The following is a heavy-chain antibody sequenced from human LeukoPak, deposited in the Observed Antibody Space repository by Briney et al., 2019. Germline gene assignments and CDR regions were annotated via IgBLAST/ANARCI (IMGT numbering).Heavy chain of an antibody. D-gene: IGHD2-2*01. J-gene: IGHJ6*03. CDR2: IYYSGST. CDR3: AEGSGCSSTSCYRGYYYYMDV. CDR1: GGSISSSSYY. Sequence: SETLSPTCTVSGGSISSSSYYWGWIRQPPGKGLEWIGSIYYSGSTYYNPSLKSRVTISVDTSKNQFSLKLSSVTAADTAVYYCAEGSGCSSTSCYRGYYYYMDVWGKGTTVTVSS. V-gene: IGHV4-39*01.